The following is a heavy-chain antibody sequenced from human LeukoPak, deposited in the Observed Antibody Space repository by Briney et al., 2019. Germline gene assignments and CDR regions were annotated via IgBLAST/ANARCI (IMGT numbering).Heavy chain of an antibody. J-gene: IGHJ3*02. Sequence: GGSLRLSCAASGFTFSNYWMHWVRQAPGKGLVWVSRVNGGGSSSNYADFVKGRFTVSRDNAKNTLYLQMNNLGAEDTAVYYCARVRVGGNRAFDIWGQGTMVTVSS. D-gene: IGHD4-23*01. CDR1: GFTFSNYW. CDR3: ARVRVGGNRAFDI. CDR2: VNGGGSSS. V-gene: IGHV3-74*01.